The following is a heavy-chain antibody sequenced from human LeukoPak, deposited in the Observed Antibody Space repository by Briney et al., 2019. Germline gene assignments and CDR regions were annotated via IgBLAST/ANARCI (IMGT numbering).Heavy chain of an antibody. CDR1: GFTFSSYS. Sequence: GGSLRLSCAASGFTFSSYSMNWVRQAPGKGLEWVSSISSSSSYIYYADSVKGRFTISRDNAKNSLYLQMNSLRAEDTAVYYCAKSDSSSWYSFDYWGQGTLVTVSS. CDR3: AKSDSSSWYSFDY. V-gene: IGHV3-21*01. J-gene: IGHJ4*02. CDR2: ISSSSSYI. D-gene: IGHD6-13*01.